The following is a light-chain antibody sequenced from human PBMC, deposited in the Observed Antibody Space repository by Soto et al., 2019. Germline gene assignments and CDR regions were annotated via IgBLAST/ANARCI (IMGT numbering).Light chain of an antibody. V-gene: IGKV3-20*01. CDR3: QQFGTSPCT. Sequence: EIVLTQSPGTLSLSPGERATLSCRASQSVTSNSLAWYQHKLGQAPRLLIYAASSRATGIPDRFSGSGSGTDFTLTISRLEPEDFAVYFCQQFGTSPCTFGPGTKVDI. J-gene: IGKJ3*01. CDR1: QSVTSNS. CDR2: AAS.